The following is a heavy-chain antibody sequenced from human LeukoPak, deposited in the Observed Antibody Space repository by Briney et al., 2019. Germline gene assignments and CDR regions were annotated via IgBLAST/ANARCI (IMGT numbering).Heavy chain of an antibody. CDR1: GFTFSSYG. Sequence: GRSLRLSCAASGFTFSSYGMHWVRQAPGKGLEWVAVISYDGSNKFYADSVKGRFTISRDNSKNTLYLQMNSLRAEDTAVYYCARDKARIAAAGPLDYWGQGTLVTVSS. J-gene: IGHJ4*02. D-gene: IGHD6-13*01. V-gene: IGHV3-30*03. CDR2: ISYDGSNK. CDR3: ARDKARIAAAGPLDY.